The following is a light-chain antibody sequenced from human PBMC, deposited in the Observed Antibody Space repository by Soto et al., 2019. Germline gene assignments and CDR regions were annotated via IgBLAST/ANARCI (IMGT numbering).Light chain of an antibody. CDR1: SSDVGSYNR. V-gene: IGLV2-18*02. CDR3: SSFTSSSTYV. Sequence: SALTQPPSVSGSPGHAVAISCTGTSSDVGSYNRVAWYQQSPGTAPKLMIYEVSNRPSGVPDRFSGSKSGNTASLTISGLQAEDEADYYCSSFTSSSTYVFGTGTKLTVL. J-gene: IGLJ1*01. CDR2: EVS.